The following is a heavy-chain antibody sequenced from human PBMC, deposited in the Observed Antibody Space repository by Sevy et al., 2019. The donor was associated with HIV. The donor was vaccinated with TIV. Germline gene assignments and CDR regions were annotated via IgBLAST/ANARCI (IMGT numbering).Heavy chain of an antibody. CDR1: SGSISSGSYY. CDR3: ARNVWSNAPQRYCTGISCYPFDP. D-gene: IGHD2-2*01. CDR2: FQYSGST. Sequence: TEILSLICTVSSGSISSGSYYWGWIRQPPGNGVEWIGSFQYSGSTYYNPSLRSRVTISTDTSKSQLSLKLRSVTAADTEMYYCARNVWSNAPQRYCTGISCYPFDPWGQGTPVTVSS. J-gene: IGHJ5*02. V-gene: IGHV4-39*01.